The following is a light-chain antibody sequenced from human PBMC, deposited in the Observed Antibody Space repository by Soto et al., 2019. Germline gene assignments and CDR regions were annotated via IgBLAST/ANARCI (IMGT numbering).Light chain of an antibody. CDR3: AGWDDSLLGPV. CDR1: SSGLEIKI. J-gene: IGLJ3*02. Sequence: QSALTQPPSASGTPGQRVTISCSGSSSGLEIKILNWYQHIPEKAPKLLIYNDDQRPSGVPDRFSGSRSGTSASLVIAGLRSEDEAEYYCAGWDDSLLGPVFGGGTKLTVL. CDR2: NDD. V-gene: IGLV1-44*01.